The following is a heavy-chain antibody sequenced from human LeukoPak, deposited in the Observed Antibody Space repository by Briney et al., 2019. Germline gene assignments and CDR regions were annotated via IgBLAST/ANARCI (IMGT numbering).Heavy chain of an antibody. CDR1: GYTFTSHV. CDR3: ARDVAYCGGDCHDAFDI. D-gene: IGHD2-21*02. Sequence: VASVKVSCKASGYTFTSHVIHWVRQAPGPRLDWMGWINAGNGNTKYSQKFQGRVTITRDTSASTAYMELSSLRSEDTAVYYCARDVAYCGGDCHDAFDIWGQGTMVTVSS. V-gene: IGHV1-3*01. CDR2: INAGNGNT. J-gene: IGHJ3*02.